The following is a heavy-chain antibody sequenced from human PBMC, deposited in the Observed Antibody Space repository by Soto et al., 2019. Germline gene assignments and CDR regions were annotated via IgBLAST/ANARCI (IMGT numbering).Heavy chain of an antibody. CDR3: ARDGPIQQLGQSYQF. V-gene: IGHV3-7*01. CDR1: GFPFTVFW. J-gene: IGHJ1*01. CDR2: INKGGTER. Sequence: GGSLRLSCAASGFPFTVFWMSWVRQVPGKGLEWVAMINKGGTERYYVDSVKGRFTISRDNAANLVYLQMDSLRGEDTAVYYCARDGPIQQLGQSYQFWGQGTLVTVSS. D-gene: IGHD4-4*01.